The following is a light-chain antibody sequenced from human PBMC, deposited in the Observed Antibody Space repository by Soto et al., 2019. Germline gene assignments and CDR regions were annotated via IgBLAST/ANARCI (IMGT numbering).Light chain of an antibody. Sequence: DIVMTQSPDSLAVSLGERATINCKSSQSVLYTSNNKNYLVWYQQRPGQPPKLLISWASTRESGVPDRFSGSGSGTDFTLTISSLQAEDVAVYYCQQYYSIPFTFGPGTKVDIK. J-gene: IGKJ3*01. CDR1: QSVLYTSNNKNY. V-gene: IGKV4-1*01. CDR2: WAS. CDR3: QQYYSIPFT.